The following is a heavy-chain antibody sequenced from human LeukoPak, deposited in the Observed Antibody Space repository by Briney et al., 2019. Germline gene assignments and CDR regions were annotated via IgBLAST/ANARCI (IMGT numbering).Heavy chain of an antibody. CDR3: ARGGRYFDWLIADDYYYYMDV. CDR2: IIPIFGTA. D-gene: IGHD3-9*01. V-gene: IGHV1-69*01. CDR1: GGTFSSYA. J-gene: IGHJ6*03. Sequence: GASVKVSCKASGGTFSSYAISWVRQAPGQGLEWMGGIIPIFGTANYAQKFQGRVTITADESTSTAYMELSSLRSEDTAVYYCARGGRYFDWLIADDYYYYMDVWGKGTTVTVSS.